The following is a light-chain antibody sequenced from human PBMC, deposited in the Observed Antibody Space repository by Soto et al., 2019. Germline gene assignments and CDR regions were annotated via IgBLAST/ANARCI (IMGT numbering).Light chain of an antibody. CDR2: GAS. V-gene: IGKV3-20*01. Sequence: SAGAVSLTTKEGAALYPRDSQSVSSSYLAWYQQKPGQAPRLRIYGASSRATGIPDRFSGSGSGTDFTLTISSLEPEDFARYYCQQYGSTQWTFGQGTKV. CDR1: QSVSSSY. CDR3: QQYGSTQWT. J-gene: IGKJ1*01.